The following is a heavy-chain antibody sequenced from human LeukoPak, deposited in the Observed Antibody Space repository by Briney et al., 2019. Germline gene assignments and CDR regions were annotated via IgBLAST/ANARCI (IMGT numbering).Heavy chain of an antibody. D-gene: IGHD6-19*01. CDR1: GYTFTSYY. Sequence: ASVKVSCKASGYTFTSYYMHWVRQAPGQGLEWMGIINPSGGSTSYAQKFQGRVTMTRDMSTSTVYMELSSLRSEDTAVYYCAREISVAGTGDYWGQGTQVTVSS. V-gene: IGHV1-46*01. CDR2: INPSGGST. CDR3: AREISVAGTGDY. J-gene: IGHJ4*02.